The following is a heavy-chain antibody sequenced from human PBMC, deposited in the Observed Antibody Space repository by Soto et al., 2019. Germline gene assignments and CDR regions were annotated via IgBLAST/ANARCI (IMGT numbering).Heavy chain of an antibody. J-gene: IGHJ2*01. V-gene: IGHV3-30*18. Sequence: DLEESGGGVVQPGRSLRLSCAASGFSFSTYGMHWVRQAPGKGLEWVAVISHDGGNEYYEDSVKGRFTISRDRSKNTVYLQMNNVRAEATAVYYCANDPSSGDTRGYFDSWGLGTLVTVSP. CDR2: ISHDGGNE. CDR1: GFSFSTYG. CDR3: ANDPSSGDTRGYFDS. D-gene: IGHD2-21*02.